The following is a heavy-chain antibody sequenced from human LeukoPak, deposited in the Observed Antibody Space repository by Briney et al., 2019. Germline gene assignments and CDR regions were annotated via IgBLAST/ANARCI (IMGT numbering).Heavy chain of an antibody. J-gene: IGHJ4*02. CDR2: ISSSSSYI. CDR3: ARLGYSSGWYEGFDY. Sequence: PGGSLRLSCAASGFTFSSYSMNWVRQAPGKGLEWVSSISSSSSYIYYADSVKGRFTISRDNAKNSLYLQMNSLRAEDTAVYYGARLGYSSGWYEGFDYWGQGTLVTVSS. CDR1: GFTFSSYS. V-gene: IGHV3-21*01. D-gene: IGHD6-19*01.